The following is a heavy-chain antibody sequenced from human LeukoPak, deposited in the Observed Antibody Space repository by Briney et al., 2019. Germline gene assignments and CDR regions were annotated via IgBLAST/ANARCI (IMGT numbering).Heavy chain of an antibody. D-gene: IGHD2-21*01. J-gene: IGHJ4*02. Sequence: SETLSLTCAVYGGSFSGNYWTLIRLTPGRGLEWIGESSPTGDITGYNPSLKGRATISVDSSKNQFSLKLTSVTAADTGVYYCARVPDFIARPCDSWGPGTLVTVSS. CDR1: GGSFSGNY. V-gene: IGHV4-34*01. CDR3: ARVPDFIARPCDS. CDR2: SSPTGDIT.